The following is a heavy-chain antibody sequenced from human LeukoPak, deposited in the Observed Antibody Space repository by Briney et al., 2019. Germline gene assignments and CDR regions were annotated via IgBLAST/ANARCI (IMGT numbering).Heavy chain of an antibody. J-gene: IGHJ1*01. CDR1: GFTFSSYS. V-gene: IGHV3-21*01. CDR2: ISITISYI. Sequence: GGCLRLSCAASGFTFSSYSMNWVRQAPGKGLEWVSSISITISYIYYADSVKGRFTSSRDNAENSLYQQMNSLRAEDTAVYYGAREGYYDSSGPGYFQHWGQGTLVTVSS. D-gene: IGHD3-22*01. CDR3: AREGYYDSSGPGYFQH.